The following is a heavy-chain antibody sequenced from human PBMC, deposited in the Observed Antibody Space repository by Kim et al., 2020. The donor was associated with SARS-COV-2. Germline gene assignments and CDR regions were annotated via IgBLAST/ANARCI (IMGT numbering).Heavy chain of an antibody. CDR1: GFTFSSYA. D-gene: IGHD4-17*01. V-gene: IGHV3-30-3*01. J-gene: IGHJ5*02. CDR3: ACDMTTVTTRNWFDP. CDR2: ISYDGSNK. Sequence: GGSLRLSCAASGFTFSSYAMHWVRQAPGKGLEWVAVISYDGSNKYYADSVKGRFTISRDNSKNTLYLQMNSLRAEDTAVYYCACDMTTVTTRNWFDPWGQGTLVTVSS.